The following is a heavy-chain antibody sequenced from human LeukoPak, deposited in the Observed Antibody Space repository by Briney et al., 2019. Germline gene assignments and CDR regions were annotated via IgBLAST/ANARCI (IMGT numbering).Heavy chain of an antibody. CDR1: GFTFSSYA. Sequence: GGSLRLSCAAPGFTFSSYAMSWVRQAPGKGLEWVSAISGSGGSTYYADSVKGRFTISRDNSKNTLYLQMNSLRAEDTAVYYCAKARGDYDILTGYYGGGYYFDYWGQGTLVTVSS. CDR3: AKARGDYDILTGYYGGGYYFDY. CDR2: ISGSGGST. D-gene: IGHD3-9*01. J-gene: IGHJ4*02. V-gene: IGHV3-23*01.